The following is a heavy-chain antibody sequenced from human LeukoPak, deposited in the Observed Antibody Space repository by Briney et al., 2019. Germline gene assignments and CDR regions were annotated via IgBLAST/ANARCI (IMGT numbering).Heavy chain of an antibody. J-gene: IGHJ4*02. V-gene: IGHV1-2*02. CDR2: INPNSGST. CDR3: ARDKPAEAALDF. CDR1: GYTFTGYY. Sequence: ASVKVSCKASGYTFTGYYIHWVRQAPGQGLEWMGWINPNSGSTNYAQKFQGRVTMTRDRSINTSYMDLRSLTYDDTDVYYCARDKPAEAALDFWGQGTLVTVSS.